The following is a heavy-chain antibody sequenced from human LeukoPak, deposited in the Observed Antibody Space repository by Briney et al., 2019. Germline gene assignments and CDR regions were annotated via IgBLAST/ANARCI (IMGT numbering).Heavy chain of an antibody. CDR1: GFTFSSYE. V-gene: IGHV3-48*03. Sequence: GGSLRLSCAASGFTFSSYEMNWVRQAPGKGPEWLSYISGSGDTIYYADSVKGRFTTSRDNAKNSVFLQMTSLRAEDTAVYYCVRAVSTRETGNYMDYWGQGTLVTVSS. D-gene: IGHD1-1*01. CDR3: VRAVSTRETGNYMDY. J-gene: IGHJ4*02. CDR2: ISGSGDTI.